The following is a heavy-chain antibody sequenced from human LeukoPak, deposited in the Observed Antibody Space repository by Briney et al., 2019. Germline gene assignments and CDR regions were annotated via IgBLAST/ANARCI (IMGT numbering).Heavy chain of an antibody. V-gene: IGHV3-33*01. CDR1: GFTFSNFG. J-gene: IGHJ4*02. CDR3: ARQTGTYDLDY. D-gene: IGHD3-10*01. CDR2: IWHDGRNQ. Sequence: GRSLRLSCAASGFTFSNFGMHWVRQAPGEGLEWVAVIWHDGRNQHYADSVKGRFTISRDNSKGTLCLQMNSLRVEDTAVYYCARQTGTYDLDYWGQGTLVTVSS.